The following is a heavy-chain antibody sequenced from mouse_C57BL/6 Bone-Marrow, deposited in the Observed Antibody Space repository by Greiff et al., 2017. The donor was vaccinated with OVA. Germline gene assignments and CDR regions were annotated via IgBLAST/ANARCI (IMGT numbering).Heavy chain of an antibody. CDR1: GYTFTSYW. CDR3: ARSVAY. Sequence: QVQLQQPGAELVKPGASVKLSCKASGYTFTSYWMHWVKQRPGQGLEWIGMIHPNSGSTNYNEKFKSKATLTVDKSSSTVYMQLSSLTSEDSSVYYCARSVAYWGQGTLVTVSA. CDR2: IHPNSGST. J-gene: IGHJ3*01. V-gene: IGHV1-64*01.